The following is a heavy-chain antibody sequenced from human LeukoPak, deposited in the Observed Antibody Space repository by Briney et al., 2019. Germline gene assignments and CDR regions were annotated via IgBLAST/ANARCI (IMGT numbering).Heavy chain of an antibody. CDR2: IYTSGST. V-gene: IGHV4-4*07. J-gene: IGHJ6*02. CDR1: GGSISSYY. D-gene: IGHD6-13*01. Sequence: PSETLSLTCTVSGGSISSYYWSWIRPPAGKGLGWIGRIYTSGSTNYNPSLKSRVTRSVDTSKNQFSLKLSSVTAADTAVYYCASSSSWTPYYYYGMDVWGQGTTVTVSS. CDR3: ASSSSWTPYYYYGMDV.